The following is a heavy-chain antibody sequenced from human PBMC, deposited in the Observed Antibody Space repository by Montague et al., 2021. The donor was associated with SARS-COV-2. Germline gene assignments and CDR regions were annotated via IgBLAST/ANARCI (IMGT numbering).Heavy chain of an antibody. J-gene: IGHJ3*02. Sequence: TLSLTCTVSGGSISSGGYYWSWIRQHPGNGLEWIGYIYYSGSTYYNPSLKSRVTISVDTSKNQFSLKLSSVTAADTAVYYCARVRITKIVVVDAFDIWGQGAMVTVSS. D-gene: IGHD3-22*01. CDR1: GGSISSGGYY. CDR2: IYYSGST. V-gene: IGHV4-31*03. CDR3: ARVRITKIVVVDAFDI.